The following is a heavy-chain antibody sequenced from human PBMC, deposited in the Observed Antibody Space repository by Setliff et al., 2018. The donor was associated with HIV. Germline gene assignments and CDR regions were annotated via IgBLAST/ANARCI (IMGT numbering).Heavy chain of an antibody. CDR3: ARGATYYNFWTAPPAIDY. V-gene: IGHV1-3*03. Sequence: GASVKVSCKASGYTFTSYAIHWVRQAPGQRLKWMGWINAVNGNTKYSQEFQGRFTITRDTSASTAYMELSSLKSEDMAVYYCARGATYYNFWTAPPAIDYWGQGTPVTVSS. CDR1: GYTFTSYA. D-gene: IGHD3-3*01. J-gene: IGHJ4*02. CDR2: INAVNGNT.